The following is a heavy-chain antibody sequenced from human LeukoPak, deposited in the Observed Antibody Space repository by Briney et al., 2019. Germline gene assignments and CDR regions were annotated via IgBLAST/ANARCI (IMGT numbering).Heavy chain of an antibody. CDR2: ISGSGGST. CDR1: GFTFSSYA. D-gene: IGHD4-17*01. J-gene: IGHJ4*02. V-gene: IGHV3-23*01. Sequence: GGSLRLSCAASGFTFSSYAMSWVRQAPGKGLEWVSAISGSGGSTYYADSVKGRFTISRDNSENTLYLQMNSLRAEDTAVYYCAKDLFGYNVATVTTKSHFLDYWGQGTLVTVSS. CDR3: AKDLFGYNVATVTTKSHFLDY.